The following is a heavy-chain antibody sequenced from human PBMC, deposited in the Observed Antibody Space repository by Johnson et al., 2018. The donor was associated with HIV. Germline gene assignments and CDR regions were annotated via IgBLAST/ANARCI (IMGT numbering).Heavy chain of an antibody. J-gene: IGHJ3*02. CDR2: IYSGGST. V-gene: IGHV3-66*01. Sequence: VQLVESGGGLVQPGGSLRLSCAASGFTVSSNYMSWVRQAPGKGLEWVSVIYSGGSTYYADSVKGRFTISRDNSKNTLYLQMNSLPAEDTAVYYCARGVTWKQVDIWGQGTMVTVSS. D-gene: IGHD1-1*01. CDR3: ARGVTWKQVDI. CDR1: GFTVSSNY.